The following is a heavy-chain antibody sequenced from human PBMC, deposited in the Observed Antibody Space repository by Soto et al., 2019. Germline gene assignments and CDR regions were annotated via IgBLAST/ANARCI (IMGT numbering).Heavy chain of an antibody. J-gene: IGHJ4*02. Sequence: EVQLLESGGDLVQPGGSLRLSCAASGFTFTSYAMSWIRQAPGKGLEWVPAITGGGDNTYYADSVKGRFTISRDNSKNTLYLQMNSLRAEDTAFYYCTQDGGSRDWLTVNWGQGTLVTVSS. CDR3: TQDGGSRDWLTVN. CDR1: GFTFTSYA. V-gene: IGHV3-23*01. D-gene: IGHD3-9*01. CDR2: ITGGGDNT.